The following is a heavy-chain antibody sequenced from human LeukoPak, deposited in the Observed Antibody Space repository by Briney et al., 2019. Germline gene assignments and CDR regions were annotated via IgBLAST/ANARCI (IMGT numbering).Heavy chain of an antibody. J-gene: IGHJ4*02. CDR3: TRGGSGITGTLPFDY. D-gene: IGHD1-20*01. Sequence: SETLSLTCTVSGGSISSSSYYWSWIRQPPGKGLEWIGYIYYTGSTNYNPSLKSRVTISVDTSKNQFSLKLSSVTAADTAVYYCTRGGSGITGTLPFDYWGQGTLVTVSS. CDR1: GGSISSSSYY. V-gene: IGHV4-61*01. CDR2: IYYTGST.